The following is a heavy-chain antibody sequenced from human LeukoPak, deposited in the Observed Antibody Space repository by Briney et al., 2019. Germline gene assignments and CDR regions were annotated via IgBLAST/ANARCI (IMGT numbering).Heavy chain of an antibody. D-gene: IGHD6-19*01. Sequence: PGGSLRLSCAASGFTFSSYWMNWVRQAPGKGLEWVANIKQDGSEKYYVDSVKGRFTISRDNAKNSLYLQMNSLRAEDTAVYYCARVSGYSSGWGGDYYYYIDVWGKGTTVTVSS. J-gene: IGHJ6*03. CDR1: GFTFSSYW. CDR3: ARVSGYSSGWGGDYYYYIDV. CDR2: IKQDGSEK. V-gene: IGHV3-7*01.